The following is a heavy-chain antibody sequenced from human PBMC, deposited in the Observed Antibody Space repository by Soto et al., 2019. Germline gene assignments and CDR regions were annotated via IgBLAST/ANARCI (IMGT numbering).Heavy chain of an antibody. CDR2: IKQDGREK. J-gene: IGHJ3*02. Sequence: EVQLVESGGGLVQPGGSLRLSCAASGFTFSSYWMSWVRQAPGKGLEWVANIKQDGREKYYVDAVKGRFTISRDNAKNSLYLQMNSLRAEDTAVYYCARHPEMASFDIWGQGTMVTVSS. CDR3: ARHPEMASFDI. V-gene: IGHV3-7*01. CDR1: GFTFSSYW. D-gene: IGHD2-8*01.